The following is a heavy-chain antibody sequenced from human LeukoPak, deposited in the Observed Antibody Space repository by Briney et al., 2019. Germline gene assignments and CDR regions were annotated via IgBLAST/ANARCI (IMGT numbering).Heavy chain of an antibody. V-gene: IGHV3-30-3*01. CDR3: ARDPDGGTVPPFYYYYGMDV. Sequence: GGSLRLSCAASGFTFSSYAMHWVRQAPGKGLEWVAVISYDGSNKYYADSVRGRFTISRDNSKNTLYLQMNSLRAEDTAVYYCARDPDGGTVPPFYYYYGMDVWGQGTTVTVSS. CDR1: GFTFSSYA. J-gene: IGHJ6*02. CDR2: ISYDGSNK. D-gene: IGHD2-2*01.